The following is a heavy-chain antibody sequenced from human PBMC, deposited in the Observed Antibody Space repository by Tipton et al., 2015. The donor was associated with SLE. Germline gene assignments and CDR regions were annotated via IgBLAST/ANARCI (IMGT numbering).Heavy chain of an antibody. CDR1: GGSFGGYY. Sequence: TLSLTCAVYGGSFGGYYWSWIRQPPGKGLEWIGEINHSGSTNYNPSLKSRVTISVDTSKNQFSLKLSSVTAADTAVYYCARDRVPYYYDSSGYPDAFDIWGQGTMVTVSS. CDR3: ARDRVPYYYDSSGYPDAFDI. V-gene: IGHV4-34*01. J-gene: IGHJ3*02. D-gene: IGHD3-22*01. CDR2: INHSGST.